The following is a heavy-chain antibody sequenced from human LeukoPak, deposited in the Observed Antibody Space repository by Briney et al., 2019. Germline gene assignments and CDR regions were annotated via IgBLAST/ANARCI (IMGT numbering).Heavy chain of an antibody. CDR1: GYTFTSYA. D-gene: IGHD3-22*01. CDR2: INAGNGNT. Sequence: GASVKVSCKASGYTFTSYAMHWVRQAPGQRLEWMGWINAGNGNTKYSQEFQGRVSITRDTSANTAYMELSSLRSEDMAVYYCARVQYYYDNSGYLGYWGQGTLVTVSS. J-gene: IGHJ4*02. V-gene: IGHV1-3*03. CDR3: ARVQYYYDNSGYLGY.